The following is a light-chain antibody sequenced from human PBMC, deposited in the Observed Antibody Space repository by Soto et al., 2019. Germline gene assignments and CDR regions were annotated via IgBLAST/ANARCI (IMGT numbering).Light chain of an antibody. V-gene: IGKV1-5*01. CDR1: QSISSW. Sequence: DIQMTQSPSTLSASVGDRVTITCRASQSISSWLAWYQQKPGKAPKLLIYDASSLESGVPSRFSGSGSGTEFTLTISSLQPDDFATYYCQMYNNYSFTFGPGTKVD. CDR3: QMYNNYSFT. CDR2: DAS. J-gene: IGKJ3*01.